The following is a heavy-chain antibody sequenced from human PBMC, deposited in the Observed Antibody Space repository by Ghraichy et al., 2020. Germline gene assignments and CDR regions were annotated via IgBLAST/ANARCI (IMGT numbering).Heavy chain of an antibody. V-gene: IGHV3-7*03. Sequence: GESLNISCAASGLIFSSYWMTWVRQAPGKGLEWVASIRQDGVEKYYVDSVRGRFTISRDNVDNSVSLQMNSLRADDTAVYYCAKEGGRLGEGAFDVWGQGTKVAVSS. CDR2: IRQDGVEK. D-gene: IGHD3-10*01. CDR3: AKEGGRLGEGAFDV. CDR1: GLIFSSYW. J-gene: IGHJ3*01.